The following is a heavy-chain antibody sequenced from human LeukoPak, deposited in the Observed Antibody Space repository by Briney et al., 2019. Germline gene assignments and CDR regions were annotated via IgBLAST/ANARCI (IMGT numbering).Heavy chain of an antibody. CDR2: IWYDGSNK. V-gene: IGHV3-33*01. Sequence: LGRSLRLSCAASGLTFSNYGMHWVRQAPGKGLEWVAVIWYDGSNKYYADSVRGRFTISRDNSKNTLYLQMNSLRAEDTAVYFCARDGFPGAVTQNEGWWFFDLWGRGTLVTVSS. CDR1: GLTFSNYG. J-gene: IGHJ2*01. D-gene: IGHD4-17*01. CDR3: ARDGFPGAVTQNEGWWFFDL.